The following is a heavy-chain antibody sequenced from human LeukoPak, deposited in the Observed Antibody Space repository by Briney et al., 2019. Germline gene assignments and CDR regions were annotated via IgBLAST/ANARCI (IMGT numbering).Heavy chain of an antibody. D-gene: IGHD3-3*01. V-gene: IGHV3-53*01. Sequence: QPGGSLRLSCAASGFTVKDTSVNWVRQSPGKRLEWVSVIDSGGATSYADSVKGRFTISRDNSKNTLYLQMNSLRAEDTAVYYCARVKILEWLPDYWGQGTLVTVSS. CDR1: GFTVKDTS. CDR2: IDSGGAT. J-gene: IGHJ4*02. CDR3: ARVKILEWLPDY.